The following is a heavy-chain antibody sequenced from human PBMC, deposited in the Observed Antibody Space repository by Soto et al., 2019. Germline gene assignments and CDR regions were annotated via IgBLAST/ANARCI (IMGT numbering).Heavy chain of an antibody. CDR3: AKATAMVTIDY. D-gene: IGHD5-18*01. J-gene: IGHJ4*02. V-gene: IGHV3-30*18. Sequence: GGSLRLSCAASGFTFSSYGMHWVRQAPGKGLEWVAVISYDGSNKYYADSVKGRFTISRDNSKNKLYLQMNSLRAEDTAVYYCAKATAMVTIDYWGQGTLVTVSS. CDR2: ISYDGSNK. CDR1: GFTFSSYG.